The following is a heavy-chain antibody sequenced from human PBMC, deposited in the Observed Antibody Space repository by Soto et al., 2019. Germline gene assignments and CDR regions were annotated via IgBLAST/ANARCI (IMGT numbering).Heavy chain of an antibody. J-gene: IGHJ6*02. V-gene: IGHV4-34*01. CDR3: ASPPTGNYGHGMDV. D-gene: IGHD4-17*01. CDR1: GGSFSGYY. CDR2: INHSGST. Sequence: QVQLQQWGAGLLKPSETLSLTCAVYGGSFSGYYWSWIRQPPGKGLEWIGEINHSGSTNYNPSLKSRVTISVDTSKNQFSLKLSSVTAADTAVYYCASPPTGNYGHGMDVWGQGTTVTVSS.